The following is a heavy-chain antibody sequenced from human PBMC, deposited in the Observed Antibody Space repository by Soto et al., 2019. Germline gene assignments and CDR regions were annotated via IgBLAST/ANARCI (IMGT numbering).Heavy chain of an antibody. D-gene: IGHD6-6*01. CDR1: GFTFSSYA. V-gene: IGHV3-23*01. Sequence: GGSLRLSCAASGFTFSSYAMSWVRQAPGKGLEWVSAISGSGGSTYYADSVKGRFTISRDNSKNTLYLQMNSLRAEDTAVYYCAKDIVSSRAARNLDYWGQGTLVTVSS. J-gene: IGHJ4*02. CDR3: AKDIVSSRAARNLDY. CDR2: ISGSGGST.